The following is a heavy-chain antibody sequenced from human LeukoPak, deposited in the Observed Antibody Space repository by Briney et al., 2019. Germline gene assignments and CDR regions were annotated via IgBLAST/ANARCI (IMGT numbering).Heavy chain of an antibody. V-gene: IGHV3-33*01. D-gene: IGHD3-9*01. CDR2: IWYDGSIK. Sequence: GGSLRLSCAASGFTFSSYGMHWVRQAPGKGLEWVAVIWYDGSIKYYADSVKGRFTISRDNSKNTLYLQMNSLRAEDTAVYYCARDSRPIRYFDWLPSYYFDYWGQGTLVTVSS. J-gene: IGHJ4*02. CDR1: GFTFSSYG. CDR3: ARDSRPIRYFDWLPSYYFDY.